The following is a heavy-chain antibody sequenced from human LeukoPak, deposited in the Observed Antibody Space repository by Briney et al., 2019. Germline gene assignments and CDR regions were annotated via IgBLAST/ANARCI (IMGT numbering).Heavy chain of an antibody. V-gene: IGHV3-33*01. J-gene: IGHJ4*02. CDR1: GFTFSSYG. CDR2: IWYDGSNK. Sequence: PGGPLRLSCAASGFTFSSYGMHWVRQAPGKGLEWVAVIWYDGSNKYYADSVKGRFTISRDNSKNTLYLQMNSLRAEDTAVYYCARSLQLWNGDAFDYWGQGTLVTVSS. D-gene: IGHD5-18*01. CDR3: ARSLQLWNGDAFDY.